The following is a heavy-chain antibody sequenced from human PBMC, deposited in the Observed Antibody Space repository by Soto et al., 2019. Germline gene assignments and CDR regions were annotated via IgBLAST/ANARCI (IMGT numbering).Heavy chain of an antibody. CDR1: GFIVSSNY. V-gene: IGHV3-66*01. CDR2: IYSGGST. Sequence: EVQVVESGGGLVQPGGSLRLSCAASGFIVSSNYMSWVRQAPGKGLEWVSVIYSGGSTYYADSVKGRFTISRDDSKNTLYLQMSSLRAEDTAVYYCAKGEPDHPILPASVPTFQHWGQGTLVIVSS. J-gene: IGHJ1*01. D-gene: IGHD1-26*01. CDR3: AKGEPDHPILPASVPTFQH.